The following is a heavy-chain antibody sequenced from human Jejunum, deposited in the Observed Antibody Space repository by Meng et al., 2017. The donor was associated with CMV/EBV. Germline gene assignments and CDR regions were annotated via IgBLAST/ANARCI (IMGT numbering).Heavy chain of an antibody. CDR2: IIPMLGTA. Sequence: SYAISWVRQAPGQGLEWMGGIIPMLGTANYAQKFQDRVTINTDESRTTANMELSGLRSDDTAMYYCARDWDIVILPAAPYNWFYPWGQGTQVTVSS. CDR3: ARDWDIVILPAAPYNWFYP. CDR1: SYA. V-gene: IGHV1-69*05. J-gene: IGHJ5*02. D-gene: IGHD2-2*01.